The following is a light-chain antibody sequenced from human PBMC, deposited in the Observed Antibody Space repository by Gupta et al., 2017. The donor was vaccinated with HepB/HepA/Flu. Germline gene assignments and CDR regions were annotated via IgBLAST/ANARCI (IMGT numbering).Light chain of an antibody. J-gene: IGKJ4*01. Sequence: EIVMTQSPATLSVSPGERVTLSCRASESVSINLAWYQQKPGQAPRLLIHGASTRDTGISARFSGSGYTTEFTLTISSRQSEDFAVYYCQQYKHWPSITFGGGTKVEIK. CDR1: ESVSIN. CDR2: GAS. CDR3: QQYKHWPSIT. V-gene: IGKV3-15*01.